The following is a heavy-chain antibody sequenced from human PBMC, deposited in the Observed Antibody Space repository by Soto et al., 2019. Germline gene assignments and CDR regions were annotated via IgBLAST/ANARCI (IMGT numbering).Heavy chain of an antibody. V-gene: IGHV1-69*01. CDR2: IIPMLRTV. CDR3: ARASLSGGGGS. CDR1: GGSFSSSA. J-gene: IGHJ5*02. D-gene: IGHD3-10*01. Sequence: QVLLEQSGAEVEKPGSSVKVSCKASGGSFSSSAISWVRQAPGQGLEWVGGIIPMLRTVNYAHKFQGRVTISADESTHTAYLDLDSLTSEDTAMYYCARASLSGGGGSWGQGTLVTVSS.